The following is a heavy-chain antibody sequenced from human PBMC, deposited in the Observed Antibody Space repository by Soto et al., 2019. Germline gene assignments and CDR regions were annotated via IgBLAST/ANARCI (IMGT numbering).Heavy chain of an antibody. Sequence: PSETLSLTCTVSGGSISSGDYYWSWIRQPPGKGLEWIGYIYYSGSTYYNPSLKSRVTISVDTSKNQFSLKLSSVTAADTAVYYCARVHYYYDSSGYRFDPWGQGTLVTVS. CDR3: ARVHYYYDSSGYRFDP. V-gene: IGHV4-30-4*01. CDR2: IYYSGST. J-gene: IGHJ5*02. D-gene: IGHD3-22*01. CDR1: GGSISSGDYY.